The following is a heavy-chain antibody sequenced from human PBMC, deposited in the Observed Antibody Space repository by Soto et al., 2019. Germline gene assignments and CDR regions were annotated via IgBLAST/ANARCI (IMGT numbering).Heavy chain of an antibody. CDR1: GGSISGYY. V-gene: IGHV4-59*01. Sequence: SETLCITCPVSGGSISGYYLSWIRQPPGKGLEWIGYIYYSGSTNYNPSLKSRVTISVDTSKNQFSLKLSSVTAADTAVYYCARESNWFDPWGQGTLVNVSS. CDR3: ARESNWFDP. CDR2: IYYSGST. J-gene: IGHJ5*02.